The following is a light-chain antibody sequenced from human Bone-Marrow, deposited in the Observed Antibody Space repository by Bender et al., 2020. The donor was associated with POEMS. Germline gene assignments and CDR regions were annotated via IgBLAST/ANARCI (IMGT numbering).Light chain of an antibody. Sequence: QSALTQPASVSGSPGQSVTLSCTGTSSDVGTYDRVSWYQQPPGTAPKLLIYEVRKRPSGVSNRFSGSKSGNTASLTISGLQSDDEAIYFCVAWDASLNGWVFGGGTKLTVL. CDR3: VAWDASLNGWV. CDR2: EVR. V-gene: IGLV2-18*01. CDR1: SSDVGTYDR. J-gene: IGLJ3*02.